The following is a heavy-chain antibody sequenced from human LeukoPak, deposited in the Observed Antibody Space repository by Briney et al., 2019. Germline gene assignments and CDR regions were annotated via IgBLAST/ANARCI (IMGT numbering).Heavy chain of an antibody. V-gene: IGHV1-2*02. Sequence: ASVKVSCNASGYTFTGYYMHWVRQAPGQGLEWMGWINPNSGGTNYAQKFQGRVTMTRDTSISTAYMELSRLRSDDTAVYYCARDSGRELPPDYWGQGTLVTVSS. CDR1: GYTFTGYY. CDR3: ARDSGRELPPDY. CDR2: INPNSGGT. J-gene: IGHJ4*02. D-gene: IGHD1-26*01.